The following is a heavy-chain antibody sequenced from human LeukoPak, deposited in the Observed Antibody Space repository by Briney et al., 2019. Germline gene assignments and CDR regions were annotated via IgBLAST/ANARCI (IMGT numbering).Heavy chain of an antibody. V-gene: IGHV3-48*03. CDR3: ARDGGYSTPVEIYYYYGMDV. D-gene: IGHD6-13*01. CDR2: ISSSGTTM. Sequence: GGSLRLSCAASGFTFSSYEMNWVRQAPGKGLEWVSYISSSGTTMYYADSMKGRFTISRNNAKNSLYLQMNSLRAEDTAVYYCARDGGYSTPVEIYYYYGMDVWGQGTTVTVSS. CDR1: GFTFSSYE. J-gene: IGHJ6*02.